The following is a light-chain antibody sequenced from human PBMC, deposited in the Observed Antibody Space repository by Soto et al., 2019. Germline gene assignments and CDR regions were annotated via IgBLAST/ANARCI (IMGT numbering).Light chain of an antibody. V-gene: IGKV1D-12*01. CDR1: QGISTW. CDR3: QQANSFPIT. Sequence: DVPMTQSPSAVSASIGDRVTITCRASQGISTWLAWYQQQPGKAPKLLIYAASSLHSGVPSRFSGSGSGTDFTLTISSLQPEDFATYFCQQANSFPITFGQGTRLEIK. J-gene: IGKJ5*01. CDR2: AAS.